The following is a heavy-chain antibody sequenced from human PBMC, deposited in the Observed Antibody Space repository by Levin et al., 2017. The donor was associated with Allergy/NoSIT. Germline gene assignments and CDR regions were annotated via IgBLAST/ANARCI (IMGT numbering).Heavy chain of an antibody. D-gene: IGHD6-19*01. CDR3: ARESGSGGGFDY. CDR2: IYYSGST. J-gene: IGHJ4*02. CDR1: GGSISSYY. V-gene: IGHV4-59*01. Sequence: KTSETLSLTCTVSGGSISSYYWSWIRQPPGKGLEWIGYIYYSGSTNYNPSLKSRVTILVDTYKNQFSLKLSSVTAADTAVYYCARESGSGGGFDYWGQGTLVTVSS.